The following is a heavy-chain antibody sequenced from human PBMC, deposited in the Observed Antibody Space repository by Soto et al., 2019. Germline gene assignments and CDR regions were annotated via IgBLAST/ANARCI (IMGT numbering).Heavy chain of an antibody. J-gene: IGHJ5*02. CDR2: ISSSSSTI. CDR3: ARNYPLWGSLAWCDP. CDR1: GFTFSSYS. D-gene: IGHD7-27*01. V-gene: IGHV3-48*02. Sequence: PWGSLRLSCAASGFTFSSYSMNWVRQAPGKGLEWVSYISSSSSTIYYADSVKGRFTISRDNAKNSLYLQMNSLRDEDTAVYYCARNYPLWGSLAWCDPWGQGTLVTVSS.